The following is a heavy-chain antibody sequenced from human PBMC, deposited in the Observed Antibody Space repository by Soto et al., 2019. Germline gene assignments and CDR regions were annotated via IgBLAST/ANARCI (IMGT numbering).Heavy chain of an antibody. V-gene: IGHV3-74*01. CDR3: ARARDYDFWSGYIGPNDAFDI. Sequence: GGSLRLSCAASGFTFSSYWMHWVRQAPGKGLVWVSRINSGGSSTSYADSVKGRFTISRDNAKNTLYLQMNSLRAEDTAVYYCARARDYDFWSGYIGPNDAFDIWGQGTMVTVSS. CDR2: INSGGSST. CDR1: GFTFSSYW. J-gene: IGHJ3*02. D-gene: IGHD3-3*01.